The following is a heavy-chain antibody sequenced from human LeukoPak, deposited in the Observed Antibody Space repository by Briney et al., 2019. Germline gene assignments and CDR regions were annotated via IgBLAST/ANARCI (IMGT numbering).Heavy chain of an antibody. J-gene: IGHJ5*02. D-gene: IGHD5-12*01. CDR3: ARLDIVATGQFDP. Sequence: GESLKISCKGSGYSFTSYWIGWVRQMPGKGLQWLGIIYPGDSDTRYSPSFQGQVTISADKSISTAYLQWSSLKASDTAMYYCARLDIVATGQFDPWGQGTLVTVSS. CDR1: GYSFTSYW. V-gene: IGHV5-51*01. CDR2: IYPGDSDT.